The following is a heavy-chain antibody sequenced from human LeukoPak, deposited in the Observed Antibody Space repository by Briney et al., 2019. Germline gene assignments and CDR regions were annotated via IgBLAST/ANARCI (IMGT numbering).Heavy chain of an antibody. D-gene: IGHD3-22*01. CDR3: ARGYDSSAYYPFNY. V-gene: IGHV4-59*11. Sequence: TSETLSLTCVVSGGSLSTHHWSWIRQSPGRGLEWIGYISDSGSTNYNPSLKSRVTTSVDTSKNQFSLMLSSVTAADTAVYYCARGYDSSAYYPFNYWGQGTLVTVSS. CDR2: ISDSGST. J-gene: IGHJ4*02. CDR1: GGSLSTHH.